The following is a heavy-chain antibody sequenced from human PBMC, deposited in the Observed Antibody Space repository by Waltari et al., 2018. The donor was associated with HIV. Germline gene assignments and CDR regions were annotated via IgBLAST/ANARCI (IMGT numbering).Heavy chain of an antibody. V-gene: IGHV1-3*01. Sequence: QVQLVQSGAEVKKPGASVKVSCKATGYTFTSYAMHWVHQAPGQRLEWMGWINAGNGNTKYSQKFQGRVTITRDTSASTAYMELSSLRSEDTAVYYCARILRSIGASSGPAYFDYWGQGTLVTVSS. CDR3: ARILRSIGASSGPAYFDY. J-gene: IGHJ4*02. CDR2: INAGNGNT. CDR1: GYTFTSYA. D-gene: IGHD6-19*01.